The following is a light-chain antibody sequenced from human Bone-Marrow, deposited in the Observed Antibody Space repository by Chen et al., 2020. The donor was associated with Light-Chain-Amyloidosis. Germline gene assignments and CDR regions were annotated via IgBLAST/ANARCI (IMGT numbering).Light chain of an antibody. CDR2: EVT. V-gene: IGLV2-14*01. Sequence: QSALTLPASVSGSPGQSITISCTGTSSDVGGDNHVSWYQQHPDKAPKLMIYEVTTRPSWVPDRFSGSKSDNTASLTISGLRTEDEADYFCSSYTITNTLVFGSGTRVTVL. CDR3: SSYTITNTLV. CDR1: SSDVGGDNH. J-gene: IGLJ1*01.